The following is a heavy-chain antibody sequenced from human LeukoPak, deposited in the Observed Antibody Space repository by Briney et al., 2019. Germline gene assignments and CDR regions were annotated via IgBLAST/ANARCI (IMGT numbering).Heavy chain of an antibody. CDR3: ARPYSISWELDS. D-gene: IGHD6-13*01. CDR2: ISSTSSSYR. CDR1: GFTFITYN. V-gene: IGHV3-21*01. Sequence: GGSLRLSCAASGFTFITYNMNWVRQAPGKGLEWVSSISSTSSSYRYYAGSVKGRFTISRDNAKNSLYLQMNSLRAEDTAVYYCARPYSISWELDSWGQGTLVTVSS. J-gene: IGHJ5*01.